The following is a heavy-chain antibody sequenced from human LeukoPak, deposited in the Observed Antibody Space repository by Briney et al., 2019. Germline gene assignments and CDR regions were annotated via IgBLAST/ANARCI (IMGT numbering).Heavy chain of an antibody. Sequence: SETLSLTCTVSGGSISTYYWSWIRQPAGKGLEWIGRMYTSGSANYNPSLRSRVTMSVDTSKNQFSLKLSSVTAADTAVYYCARDTYCSGGSCPGWYFDLWGRGTLVTVSS. D-gene: IGHD2-15*01. J-gene: IGHJ2*01. CDR1: GGSISTYY. CDR2: MYTSGSA. CDR3: ARDTYCSGGSCPGWYFDL. V-gene: IGHV4-4*07.